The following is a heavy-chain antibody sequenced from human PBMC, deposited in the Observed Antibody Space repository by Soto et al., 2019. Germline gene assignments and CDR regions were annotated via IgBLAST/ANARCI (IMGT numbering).Heavy chain of an antibody. Sequence: QLQLQESGPGLVKPSETLSLTCTVSGGSISSSSYYWGWIRQPPGKGLEWIGSIYYSGSTYYNPSLKSRVTISVDTSKNQFSLKLSSVTAADTAVYYCARHWGGQLLFDYWGQGTLVTVSS. CDR2: IYYSGST. D-gene: IGHD2-21*01. J-gene: IGHJ4*02. CDR3: ARHWGGQLLFDY. CDR1: GGSISSSSYY. V-gene: IGHV4-39*01.